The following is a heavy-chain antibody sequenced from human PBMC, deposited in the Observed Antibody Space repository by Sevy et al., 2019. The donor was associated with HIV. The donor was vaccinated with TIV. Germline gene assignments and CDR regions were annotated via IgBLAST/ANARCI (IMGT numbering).Heavy chain of an antibody. CDR1: GFTFSSYS. CDR3: ARDTDYDILTAMGGFDY. J-gene: IGHJ4*02. V-gene: IGHV3-21*01. CDR2: ISSSSSYI. Sequence: GGSLRLSCAASGFTFSSYSMNWVRQAPGKGLEWVSSISSSSSYIYYADSVKGRFTISRDNAKNSLYLQMNSLRAEDTAVYYCARDTDYDILTAMGGFDYWGQGTLVTVSS. D-gene: IGHD3-9*01.